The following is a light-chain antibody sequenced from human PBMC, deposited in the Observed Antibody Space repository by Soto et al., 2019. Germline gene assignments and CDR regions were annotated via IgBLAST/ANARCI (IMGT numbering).Light chain of an antibody. V-gene: IGKV3-15*01. CDR1: QSVSSSY. CDR3: QQYNSWPPIT. CDR2: DAS. Sequence: MTQSPSSLSLSPGERATLSCRSSQSVSSSYLAWYQQKPGQAPRLLIYDASTRATGIPDRFSGGGSGTEFTLTISSLQSEDFVVYYCQQYNSWPPITFGQGTRLEIK. J-gene: IGKJ5*01.